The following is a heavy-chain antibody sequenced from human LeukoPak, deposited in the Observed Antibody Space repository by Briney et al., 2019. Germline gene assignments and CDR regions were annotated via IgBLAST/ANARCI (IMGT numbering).Heavy chain of an antibody. Sequence: PGGSLRLSCAASGFTFSSYGMHWVRQAPGKGLEWVAVISYDGSNKYYADSVKGRFTISRDNSKNTLYLQMNSLRAEDTAVYYCAKDQIGVVVPAAPNWFDPWGQGTLVTVSS. D-gene: IGHD2-2*01. J-gene: IGHJ5*02. CDR1: GFTFSSYG. CDR3: AKDQIGVVVPAAPNWFDP. CDR2: ISYDGSNK. V-gene: IGHV3-30*18.